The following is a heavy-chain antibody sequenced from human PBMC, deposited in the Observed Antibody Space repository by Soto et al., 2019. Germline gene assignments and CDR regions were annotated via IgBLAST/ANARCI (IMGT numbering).Heavy chain of an antibody. Sequence: PGGSLRLSCAASGFTFSSYAMSWVRQAPGKGLEWVSAISGSGGSTYYADSVKGRFTISRDNSKNTLYLQMNSLRAEDTAVYYCAKGQDTAMIRYYYYGMDVWGQGTTVTVSS. CDR3: AKGQDTAMIRYYYYGMDV. CDR2: ISGSGGST. J-gene: IGHJ6*02. V-gene: IGHV3-23*01. D-gene: IGHD5-18*01. CDR1: GFTFSSYA.